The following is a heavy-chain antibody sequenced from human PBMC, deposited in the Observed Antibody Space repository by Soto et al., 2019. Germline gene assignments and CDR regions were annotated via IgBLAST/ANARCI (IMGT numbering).Heavy chain of an antibody. D-gene: IGHD6-6*01. J-gene: IGHJ4*02. V-gene: IGHV3-23*01. CDR3: AKQVRSSSSKWYYFDY. CDR2: ISGSGGST. Sequence: GGSLRLSCAASGFTFSSYAMSWVRQAPGKGLEWVSAISGSGGSTYYADSVKGRFTISRDNSKNTLYLQMNSLRAEDTAVYYCAKQVRSSSSKWYYFDYWGQGTLVTVSS. CDR1: GFTFSSYA.